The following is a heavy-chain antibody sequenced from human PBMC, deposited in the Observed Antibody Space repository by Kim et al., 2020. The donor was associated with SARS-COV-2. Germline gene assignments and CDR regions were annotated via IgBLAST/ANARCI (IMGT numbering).Heavy chain of an antibody. CDR2: ISGRGGST. D-gene: IGHD6-13*01. V-gene: IGHV3-23*01. CDR1: GFTFSSYA. Sequence: GGSLRLSCAASGFTFSSYAMSWVRQAPGKGLEWVSAISGRGGSTYYADSVKGRFTIFRDNSKNTLYLQMNSLRAEDTAVYYCAKDLGYSSTWYDYSGMDVWGQGTTVTVSS. CDR3: AKDLGYSSTWYDYSGMDV. J-gene: IGHJ6*02.